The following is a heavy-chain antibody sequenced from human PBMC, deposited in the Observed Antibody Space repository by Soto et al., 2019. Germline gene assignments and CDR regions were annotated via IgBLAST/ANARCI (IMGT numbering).Heavy chain of an antibody. V-gene: IGHV1-18*01. CDR2: ISAYNGNT. Sequence: QVQLVQSGAEVKKPGASVKVSCKASGYTFTSSGISWVRQAPGQGLEWMGWISAYNGNTNSAQKFQGRVTMTTDTSTSTAYMELRSLRSDDTAVYYCARARFYDDYLYYFDSWGQGTLVTVSS. D-gene: IGHD4-17*01. CDR1: GYTFTSSG. CDR3: ARARFYDDYLYYFDS. J-gene: IGHJ4*02.